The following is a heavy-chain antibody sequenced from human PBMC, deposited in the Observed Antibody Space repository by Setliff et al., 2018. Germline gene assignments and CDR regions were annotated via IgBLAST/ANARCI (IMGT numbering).Heavy chain of an antibody. D-gene: IGHD3-10*01. Sequence: ASVKVSCKASGYTFTSYAXHWVRQAPGQRLEWMGWINAGNGNTKYSQKFQGRVTITRDTSASTAYMELSSLRSEDTAVDYCASVSRRSGLWFGELPYYYYYYGMDVWGRGTTVTVSS. CDR2: INAGNGNT. CDR3: ASVSRRSGLWFGELPYYYYYYGMDV. V-gene: IGHV1-3*01. J-gene: IGHJ6*02. CDR1: GYTFTSYA.